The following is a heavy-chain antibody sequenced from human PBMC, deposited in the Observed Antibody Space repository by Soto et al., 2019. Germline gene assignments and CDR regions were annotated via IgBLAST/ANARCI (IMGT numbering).Heavy chain of an antibody. J-gene: IGHJ6*02. V-gene: IGHV3-30*18. CDR2: TSYDGSNK. Sequence: QVQLVESGRGVVQPGRSLRLSCAASGFSFSSYGMHWVRQAPGKGLEWVAFTSYDGSNKYYADSVKGRFTISRDNSKNTLFLQMNGLRPADRAVYYCAKCKTADYYYCALDVWGHGTTVTVSS. CDR1: GFSFSSYG. CDR3: AKCKTADYYYCALDV.